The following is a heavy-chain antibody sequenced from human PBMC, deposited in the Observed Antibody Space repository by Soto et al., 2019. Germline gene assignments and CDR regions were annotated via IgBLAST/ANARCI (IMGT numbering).Heavy chain of an antibody. V-gene: IGHV4-34*01. CDR3: ARGVLLWFGDNQKFDY. D-gene: IGHD3-10*01. CDR1: GGSFSGYY. J-gene: IGHJ4*02. Sequence: SETLSLTCAVYGGSFSGYYWSWIRQPPGKGLEWIGEINHSGSTNYNPSLKSRVTISVDTSKNQFSLKLSSVTAADTAVYYCARGVLLWFGDNQKFDYWGQGTLVTVSS. CDR2: INHSGST.